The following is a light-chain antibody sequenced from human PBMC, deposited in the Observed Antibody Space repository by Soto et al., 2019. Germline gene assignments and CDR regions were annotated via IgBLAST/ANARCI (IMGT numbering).Light chain of an antibody. J-gene: IGKJ4*01. CDR1: QSINNL. CDR3: QQYNGYPLT. V-gene: IGKV1-5*01. Sequence: DVQMTQSPSTLSASVGDRVAITCRASQSINNLLAWYQQKPGKAPKLLIYDASSLQSGVPSRFSGRGYGTEFSLTISSLQPDDFATYYCQQYNGYPLTFGGGTKVDIK. CDR2: DAS.